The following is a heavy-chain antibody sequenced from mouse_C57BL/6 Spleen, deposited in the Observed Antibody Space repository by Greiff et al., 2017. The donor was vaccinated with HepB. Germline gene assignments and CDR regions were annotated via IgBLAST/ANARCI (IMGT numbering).Heavy chain of an antibody. D-gene: IGHD3-3*01. J-gene: IGHJ1*03. CDR1: GYSFTGYY. Sequence: EVQLQQSGPELVKPGASVKISCKASGYSFTGYYMNWVKQSPEKSLEWIGEINPSTGGTTYNQKIKAKATLTVDKSSSTAYMQLKSLTSEDSAVYYCARWMGWDGYWYFDVWGTGTTVTVSS. V-gene: IGHV1-42*01. CDR2: INPSTGGT. CDR3: ARWMGWDGYWYFDV.